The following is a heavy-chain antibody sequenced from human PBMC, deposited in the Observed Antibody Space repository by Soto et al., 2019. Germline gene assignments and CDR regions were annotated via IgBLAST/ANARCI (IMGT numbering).Heavy chain of an antibody. J-gene: IGHJ3*02. V-gene: IGHV1-8*02. CDR1: GYTFTSYD. CDR2: MNPNSGNT. D-gene: IGHD1-26*01. CDR3: ARGRVGARDAFDI. Sequence: ASVKVSCKASGYTFTSYDINWVRQATGQGLEWMGWMNPNSGNTGYAQKFQGRVTMTRNNSISTAYMELSSLRFEDTAVYYCARGRVGARDAFDIWGQGTMVTVSS.